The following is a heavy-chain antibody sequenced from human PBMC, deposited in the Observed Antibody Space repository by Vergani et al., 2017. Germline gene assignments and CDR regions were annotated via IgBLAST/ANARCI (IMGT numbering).Heavy chain of an antibody. Sequence: QVQLVHSGAEVKKPGSSVKVSCKASGGTFSSYTISWVRQAPGQGLEWMGRIIPILGIANYAQKFQGRVTITADKSTSTAYMELSSLRSEDTAVYYCAVAGRLHGSGSYLGWFDPWGQGTLVTVSS. CDR1: GGTFSSYT. J-gene: IGHJ5*02. CDR3: AVAGRLHGSGSYLGWFDP. CDR2: IIPILGIA. V-gene: IGHV1-69*02. D-gene: IGHD3-10*01.